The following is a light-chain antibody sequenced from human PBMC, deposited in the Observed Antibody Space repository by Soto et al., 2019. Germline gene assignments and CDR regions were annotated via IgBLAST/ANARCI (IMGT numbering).Light chain of an antibody. CDR1: SGYSNYK. V-gene: IGLV9-49*01. CDR2: VGTRGIVG. Sequence: QLVLTQPPSASASLGASVTLTCTLSSGYSNYKVDWYQQRPGKGPRFVMRVGTRGIVGSKGDGIPDRFSVLGSGLNRYLTIENIQEEDESDYHCGADHGSGSNFVVVFGGGTKLTVL. CDR3: GADHGSGSNFVVV. J-gene: IGLJ2*01.